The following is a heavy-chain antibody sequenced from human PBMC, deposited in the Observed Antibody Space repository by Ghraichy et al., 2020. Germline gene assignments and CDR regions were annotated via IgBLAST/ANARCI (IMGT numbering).Heavy chain of an antibody. CDR2: ISYDGSNK. Sequence: GGSLRLSCAASGFTFSSYGMHWVRQAPGKGLEWVAVISYDGSNKYYADSVKGRFTISRDNSKNTLYLQMNSLRAEDTAVYYCAKDLDIVVVVAAVNGLFDYWGQGTLVTVSS. CDR1: GFTFSSYG. D-gene: IGHD2-15*01. J-gene: IGHJ4*02. CDR3: AKDLDIVVVVAAVNGLFDY. V-gene: IGHV3-30*18.